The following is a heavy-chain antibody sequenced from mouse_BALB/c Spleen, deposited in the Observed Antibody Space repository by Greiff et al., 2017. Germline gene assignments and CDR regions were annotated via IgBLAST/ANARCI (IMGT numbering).Heavy chain of an antibody. CDR3: ARYDYYGNYGGDMDV. V-gene: IGHV3-8*02. J-gene: IGHJ4*01. D-gene: IGHD2-1*01. Sequence: VQLKESGPSLVKPSQTLSLTCTVTGDSFTSCYLNWVRQFPGKKLEYMGYISYSGSTYYNPSLKSRISITRDTSKNQYYLQLNSVTTEDTATYYSARYDYYGNYGGDMDVGGQGTSVTVSS. CDR2: ISYSGST. CDR1: GDSFTSCY.